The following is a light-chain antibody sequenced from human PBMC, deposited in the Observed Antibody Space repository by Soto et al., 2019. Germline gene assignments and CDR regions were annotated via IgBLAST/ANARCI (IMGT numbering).Light chain of an antibody. V-gene: IGKV3-15*01. CDR1: QSVNTN. CDR3: QHYTAWPPIT. Sequence: EIVMTQSPATLSVSPGERATLSCRASQSVNTNLAWYQQKPGQAPRFLIYGASTRATGIPARFSGSGSGTELTLTISSLQSEDFAVYYCQHYTAWPPITFGQGTRLEIK. CDR2: GAS. J-gene: IGKJ5*01.